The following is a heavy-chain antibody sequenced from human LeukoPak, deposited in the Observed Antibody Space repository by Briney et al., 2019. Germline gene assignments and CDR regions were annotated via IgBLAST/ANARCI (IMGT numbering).Heavy chain of an antibody. V-gene: IGHV3-23*01. Sequence: GGSLRLSCAASGFIFNNYAMSWVRQAPGKGLEWVSSISGTGVTAYYAASVKGRFAISRDNTKNTLYLQMSSLRAEDTALYYCAKDQRFGDLDDYRGQGTLVTVSS. D-gene: IGHD3-10*01. CDR3: AKDQRFGDLDDY. CDR2: ISGTGVTA. CDR1: GFIFNNYA. J-gene: IGHJ4*02.